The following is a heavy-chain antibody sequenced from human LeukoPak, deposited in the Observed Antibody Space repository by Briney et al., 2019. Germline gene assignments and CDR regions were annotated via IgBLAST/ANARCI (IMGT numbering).Heavy chain of an antibody. CDR2: DSQTGET. J-gene: IGHJ4*02. CDR3: SRVSGAFCPFGY. V-gene: IGHV4-4*02. CDR1: GGSISSTNW. Sequence: KSSETLSLTCGVSGGSISSTNWWSWVRQPPGQGLEWIGEDSQTGETNYNPSLNGLDTMSLDGSRNQLSLTPTSVTPGHTALYYCSRVSGAFCPFGYWGQGTLVIVPP. D-gene: IGHD7-27*01.